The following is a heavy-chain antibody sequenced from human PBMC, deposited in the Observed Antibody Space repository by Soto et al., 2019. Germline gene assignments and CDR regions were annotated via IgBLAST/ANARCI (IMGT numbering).Heavy chain of an antibody. J-gene: IGHJ4*02. V-gene: IGHV1-18*01. CDR3: ARDRLGATGDY. CDR2: ISAYNSNI. Sequence: SVKGSCKASGYTFTSYGISWVRQTPGQGLEWMGWISAYNSNINYAQKLQGRVTMTTDTSTSTAYMELRSLRSDDTAVYFCARDRLGATGDYCGQGTLVTVSS. D-gene: IGHD1-26*01. CDR1: GYTFTSYG.